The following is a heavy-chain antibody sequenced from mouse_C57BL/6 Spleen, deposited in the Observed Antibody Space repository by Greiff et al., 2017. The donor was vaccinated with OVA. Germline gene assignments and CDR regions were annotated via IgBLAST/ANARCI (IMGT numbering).Heavy chain of an antibody. D-gene: IGHD4-1*01. CDR1: GYTFTSYW. J-gene: IGHJ2*01. V-gene: IGHV1-55*01. CDR2: IYPGSGSP. Sequence: HLHHPGAELVKPGASVKMSCKASGYTFTSYWITWVKQRPGQGLEWIGDIYPGSGSPHYNGKFKGKATLTVDTSSSTAYMQLSSLTSEDSAVYYCARRIRTGSDHFDYWGQGTTLTVSS. CDR3: ARRIRTGSDHFDY.